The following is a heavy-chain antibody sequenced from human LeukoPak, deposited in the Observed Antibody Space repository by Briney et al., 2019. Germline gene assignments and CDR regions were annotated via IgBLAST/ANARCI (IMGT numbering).Heavy chain of an antibody. CDR1: GFTFSSYS. J-gene: IGHJ6*03. CDR2: ISSSSSTI. Sequence: GGSLRLSCAASGFTFSSYSMNWVRQAPGKGLEWVSYISSSSSTIYYADSVKGRFTISRDNAKNSLYLQMNSLRAEDTAVYYCAREATVSSYYYYMDVWGKGTTVTVSS. V-gene: IGHV3-48*01. D-gene: IGHD4-11*01. CDR3: AREATVSSYYYYMDV.